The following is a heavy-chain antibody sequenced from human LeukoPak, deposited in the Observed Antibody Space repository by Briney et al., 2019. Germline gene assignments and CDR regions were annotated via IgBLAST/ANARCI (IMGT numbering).Heavy chain of an antibody. V-gene: IGHV1-3*01. CDR1: ELTFSIYG. D-gene: IGHD2-8*02. CDR3: TTELVN. Sequence: GGSLRLSCAAPELTFSIYGMHWVRKAPGQRLEWMGWINPDNNNTKYSQRFQGRVSITSDTSASTAYMELSSLTSQGTAVYYCTTELVNWGQGTLVTVSP. J-gene: IGHJ4*02. CDR2: INPDNNNT.